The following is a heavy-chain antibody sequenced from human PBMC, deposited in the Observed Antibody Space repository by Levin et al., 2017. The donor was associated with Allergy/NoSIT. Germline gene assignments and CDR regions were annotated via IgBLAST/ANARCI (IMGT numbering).Heavy chain of an antibody. CDR3: ARDLGFGGVNYNAFDI. Sequence: PGGSLRLSCTASGFTFSHYYMSWVRQAPGKGLEWVSYISSSGIKIYYADSLRGRFAISRDNAKNSLYLQMSSLRVEDTAVYYCARDLGFGGVNYNAFDIWGQGTTVTVST. V-gene: IGHV3-11*01. CDR2: ISSSGIKI. D-gene: IGHD3-16*01. J-gene: IGHJ3*02. CDR1: GFTFSHYY.